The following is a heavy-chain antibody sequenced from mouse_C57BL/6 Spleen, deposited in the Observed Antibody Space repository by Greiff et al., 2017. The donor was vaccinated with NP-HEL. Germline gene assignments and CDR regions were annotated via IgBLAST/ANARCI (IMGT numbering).Heavy chain of an antibody. CDR2: ISDGGSYT. CDR1: GFTFSSYA. Sequence: EVNVVESGGGLVKPGGSLKLSCAASGFTFSSYAMSWVRQTPEKRLEWVATISDGGSYTYYPDNVKGRFTISRDNAKNNLYLQMSHLKSEDTAMYYCARIYYDYDGPSYWGQGTLVTVSA. J-gene: IGHJ3*01. V-gene: IGHV5-4*03. CDR3: ARIYYDYDGPSY. D-gene: IGHD2-4*01.